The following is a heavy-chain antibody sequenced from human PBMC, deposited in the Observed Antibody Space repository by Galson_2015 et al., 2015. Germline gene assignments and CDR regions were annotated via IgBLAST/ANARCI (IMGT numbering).Heavy chain of an antibody. CDR1: GYSFTTYA. D-gene: IGHD2-2*02. CDR3: ARDLYTRTFDYYYGMDV. J-gene: IGHJ6*02. Sequence: SVKVSCKASGYSFTTYAIHWVRQAPGQRLEWMGWINAGNGNTKYSRNFQGRVTLIRDTSASTAYMELSSLSSEDTAVYYCARDLYTRTFDYYYGMDVWGQGTTVTVSS. CDR2: INAGNGNT. V-gene: IGHV1-3*01.